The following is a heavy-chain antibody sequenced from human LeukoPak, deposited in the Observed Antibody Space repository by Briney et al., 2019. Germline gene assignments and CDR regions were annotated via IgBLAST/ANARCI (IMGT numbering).Heavy chain of an antibody. J-gene: IGHJ1*01. V-gene: IGHV3-23*01. CDR2: ISGVNT. D-gene: IGHD4-17*01. Sequence: GGSLRLSCAASGFTFSNFALTWVRKAPGKGWEWVSSISGVNTFYADSVKGRFPISRANYKNTLYLQVTSQRPEDTAVYYYAREPNGNYVGAFDFQRWGQGSLVTVSS. CDR1: GFTFSNFA. CDR3: AREPNGNYVGAFDFQR.